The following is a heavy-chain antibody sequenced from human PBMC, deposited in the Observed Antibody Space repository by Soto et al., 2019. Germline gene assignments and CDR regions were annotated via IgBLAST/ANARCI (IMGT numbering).Heavy chain of an antibody. D-gene: IGHD3-10*01. V-gene: IGHV3-15*07. CDR2: IKSKTDGGTL. Sequence: EVQLVESGGGLVKPGGSLRLSCAASGFTFSDAWMNWVRQAPGKGLEWVGRIKSKTDGGTLDYAAPVKGRFTISRDDSKNTLYLQMNSLKTEDTAVYYCTTGLNLWLACMDVWGQGTTVTVSS. CDR3: TTGLNLWLACMDV. J-gene: IGHJ6*02. CDR1: GFTFSDAW.